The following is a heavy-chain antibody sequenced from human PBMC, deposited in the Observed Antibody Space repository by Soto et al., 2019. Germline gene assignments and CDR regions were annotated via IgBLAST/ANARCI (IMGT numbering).Heavy chain of an antibody. CDR1: GYSFTSYW. CDR2: IYPGDSDT. Sequence: PGESLKISWKGSGYSFTSYWIGWVRQMPGKGLEWMGIIYPGDSDTRYSPSFQGQVTISADKSISTAYLQWSSLKASDTAMYYCARHIEYYYDSSGYSQNDFDIWGQGTMVTVSS. D-gene: IGHD3-22*01. J-gene: IGHJ3*02. V-gene: IGHV5-51*01. CDR3: ARHIEYYYDSSGYSQNDFDI.